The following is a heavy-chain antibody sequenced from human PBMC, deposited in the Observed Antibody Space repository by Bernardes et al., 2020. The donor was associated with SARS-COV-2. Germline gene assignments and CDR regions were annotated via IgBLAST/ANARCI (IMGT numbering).Heavy chain of an antibody. CDR1: GYTFTGYY. Sequence: ASVKVSCKASGYTFTGYYMHWVRQAPGQGLEWMGWINPNSGGTNYAQKFQGWVTMTRDTSISTAYMELSRLRSDDTAVYYCARALPYYYDSSGYSYDYWGQGTLVTVSS. CDR3: ARALPYYYDSSGYSYDY. CDR2: INPNSGGT. D-gene: IGHD3-22*01. V-gene: IGHV1-2*04. J-gene: IGHJ4*02.